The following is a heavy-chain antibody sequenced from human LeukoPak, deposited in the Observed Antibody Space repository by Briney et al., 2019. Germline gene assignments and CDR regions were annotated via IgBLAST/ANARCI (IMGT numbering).Heavy chain of an antibody. CDR3: ARLSMVRGVAY. Sequence: GGSLRLSCAASGFTFSDYSMSWIRQAPGKGLEWVSYISGSGSTIYYADSVKGRFTISRDNAKNSLYLQMNSLRAEDTAVYYCARLSMVRGVAYWGQGTLVTVSS. V-gene: IGHV3-11*01. CDR2: ISGSGSTI. CDR1: GFTFSDYS. J-gene: IGHJ4*02. D-gene: IGHD3-10*01.